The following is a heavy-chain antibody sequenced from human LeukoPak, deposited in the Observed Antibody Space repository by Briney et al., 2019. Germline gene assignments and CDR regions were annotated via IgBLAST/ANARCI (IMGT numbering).Heavy chain of an antibody. CDR2: ISSSSSYI. J-gene: IGHJ4*02. CDR3: ARALNTRRITIFGVVPEVGY. V-gene: IGHV3-21*01. Sequence: SGGSLRLSCAASGFTFSSYSMNWVRQAPGKGLECVSSISSSSSYIYYADSVKGRFTISRDNAKNSLYLQMNSLRAEDTAVYYCARALNTRRITIFGVVPEVGYWGQGTLVTVSS. CDR1: GFTFSSYS. D-gene: IGHD3-3*01.